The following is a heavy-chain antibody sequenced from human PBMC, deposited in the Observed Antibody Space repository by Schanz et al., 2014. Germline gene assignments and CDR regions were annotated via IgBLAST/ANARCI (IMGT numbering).Heavy chain of an antibody. J-gene: IGHJ3*02. CDR1: GITFSGYS. Sequence: EVQLVESGGGLAQPGGSLRLSCAASGITFSGYSMNWVRQAPGKGLEWVSYISGSSSTKYYADSVQCRFTISRDNSKNALYLQMDSLRAEDTAVYYCARGIITMVRGGDVGAFDIWGQGTMVTVSS. CDR2: ISGSSSTK. V-gene: IGHV3-48*01. CDR3: ARGIITMVRGGDVGAFDI. D-gene: IGHD3-10*01.